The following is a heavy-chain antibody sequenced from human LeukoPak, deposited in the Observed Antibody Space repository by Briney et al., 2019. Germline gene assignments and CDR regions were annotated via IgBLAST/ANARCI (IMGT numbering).Heavy chain of an antibody. Sequence: GGSLRLSCAASGFTFNSYAMSWVRQAPGKGLEWVSSISGSAYSTNYADSVKGRFTISRDNSKNTLYLQMNSLRVEDTAVYYCAKDADIAARPIGGFDYWGQGTLVTVSS. CDR3: AKDADIAARPIGGFDY. CDR1: GFTFNSYA. V-gene: IGHV3-23*01. J-gene: IGHJ4*02. CDR2: ISGSAYST. D-gene: IGHD6-6*01.